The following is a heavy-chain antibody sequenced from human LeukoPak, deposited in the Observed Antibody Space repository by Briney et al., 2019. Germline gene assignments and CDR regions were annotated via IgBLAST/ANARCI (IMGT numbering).Heavy chain of an antibody. D-gene: IGHD2-21*01. V-gene: IGHV1-69*13. Sequence: SVKVSCEASGGTFSSYAISWVRQAPGQGLEWMGGIIPIFGTANYAQKFQGRVTTTADESTSTAYMELSSLRSEDTAVYYCARDPLAYCGGDCYRLYAFDIWGQGTMVTVSS. J-gene: IGHJ3*02. CDR2: IIPIFGTA. CDR3: ARDPLAYCGGDCYRLYAFDI. CDR1: GGTFSSYA.